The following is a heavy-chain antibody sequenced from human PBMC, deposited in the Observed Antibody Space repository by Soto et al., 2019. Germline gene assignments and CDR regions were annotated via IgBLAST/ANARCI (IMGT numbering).Heavy chain of an antibody. CDR1: GFIFSSFG. CDR2: IWYDGSNT. V-gene: IGHV3-33*01. J-gene: IGHJ4*02. D-gene: IGHD2-15*01. CDR3: VRDLMGSGGHFDY. Sequence: QPVGSLRLSCAASGFIFSSFGMHWVRQAPGKGLEWVAHIWYDGSNTYYADSVKGRFTISRDNSRNTLYLQMNSLRAEDTAVYHCVRDLMGSGGHFDYWGQGTPVTVSS.